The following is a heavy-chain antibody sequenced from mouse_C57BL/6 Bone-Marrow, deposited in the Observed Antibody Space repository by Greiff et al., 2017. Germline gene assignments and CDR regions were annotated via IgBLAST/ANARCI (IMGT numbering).Heavy chain of an antibody. CDR3: AVLTTVVAPDF. D-gene: IGHD1-1*01. CDR1: GYAFSSSW. CDR2: IYPGDGDT. Sequence: QVQLQQSGPELVKPGASVKISCKASGYAFSSSWMNWVKQRPGKGLEWIGRIYPGDGDTNYNGKFKGKATLTADKSSSTAYRQLSSLTSEDSAVYFCAVLTTVVAPDFWGTGTTVTVSS. J-gene: IGHJ1*03. V-gene: IGHV1-82*01.